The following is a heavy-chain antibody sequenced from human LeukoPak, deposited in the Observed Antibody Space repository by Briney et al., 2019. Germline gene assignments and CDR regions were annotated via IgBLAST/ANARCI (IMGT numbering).Heavy chain of an antibody. J-gene: IGHJ3*01. CDR3: AKAFRIVGIGNPDDAFDV. D-gene: IGHD1-26*01. CDR2: ITVSTPYT. CDR1: GFTFSRYR. Sequence: GGSLRLSCAASGFTFSRYRMNWVRQGPGKGLEWVSSITVSTPYTCDEDSVKGRFTLSRDNSENTLYLQLNSLRAEDSGIYYCAKAFRIVGIGNPDDAFDVWGQGTVVTVS. V-gene: IGHV3-21*04.